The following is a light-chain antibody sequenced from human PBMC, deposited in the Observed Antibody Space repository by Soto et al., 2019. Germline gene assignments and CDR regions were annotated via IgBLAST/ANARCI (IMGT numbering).Light chain of an antibody. CDR1: QNVSTY. CDR3: QQRTNCLT. CDR2: DAS. V-gene: IGKV3-11*01. Sequence: EIVLTQSPATLSLSPGERATLSCRASQNVSTYLAWYQQKPGQAPRLLIYDASNRATGIPARFSGSGSGTDVTLTISRHEPEDFAVYYCQQRTNCLTFGPGTKVDIK. J-gene: IGKJ3*01.